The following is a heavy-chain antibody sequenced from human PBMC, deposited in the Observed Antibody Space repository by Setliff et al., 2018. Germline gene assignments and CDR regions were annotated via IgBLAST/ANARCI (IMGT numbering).Heavy chain of an antibody. CDR3: TRVSQYSSGWYYYYYYGMDV. J-gene: IGHJ6*02. Sequence: SETLSLTCTVSGGSISSSSYYWGWIRQPPGKGLEWFGSIYYSGSTYYNPSLKSRVTISVDTSKNQFSLKLSSVTAADTAVYYCTRVSQYSSGWYYYYYYGMDVWGQGTTVTVSS. CDR2: IYYSGST. CDR1: GGSISSSSYY. V-gene: IGHV4-39*07. D-gene: IGHD6-19*01.